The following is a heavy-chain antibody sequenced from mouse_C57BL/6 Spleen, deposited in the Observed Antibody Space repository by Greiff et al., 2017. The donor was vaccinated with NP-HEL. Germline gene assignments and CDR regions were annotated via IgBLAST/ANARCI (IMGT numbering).Heavy chain of an antibody. V-gene: IGHV1-64*01. CDR3: ARAEVADY. Sequence: QVQLQQPGAELVKPGASVKLSCKASGYTFTSYWMHWVKQRPGQGLEWIGMIHPNSGSTNYNEKFKSKATLTVDKASSTAYMQLSSLTSGDTAVYFCARAEVADYWGQGTTLTVSS. CDR1: GYTFTSYW. D-gene: IGHD1-1*02. CDR2: IHPNSGST. J-gene: IGHJ2*01.